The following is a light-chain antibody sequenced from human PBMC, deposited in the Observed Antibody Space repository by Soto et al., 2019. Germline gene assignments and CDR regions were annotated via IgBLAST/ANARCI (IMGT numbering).Light chain of an antibody. V-gene: IGLV2-11*01. CDR1: SSDVGGYNY. Sequence: QSALTQPRSVSGSPGQSVSISCTGTSSDVGGYNYVSWYQQHPGKAPKLMIYDVSKRPSGVPVRFSGSKSGNTASLTISGLQAEDEAYYYCCSYAGTYVFGPGTKVTVL. CDR3: CSYAGTYV. CDR2: DVS. J-gene: IGLJ1*01.